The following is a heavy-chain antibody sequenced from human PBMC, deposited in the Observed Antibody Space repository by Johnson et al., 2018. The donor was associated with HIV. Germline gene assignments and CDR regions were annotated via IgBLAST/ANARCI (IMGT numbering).Heavy chain of an antibody. V-gene: IGHV3-74*01. CDR3: ARGGAFHAFDI. CDR1: GFTFSNYW. CDR2: VNHDGGDT. Sequence: EVQLVESGGGLVQPGGSLRLSCAVSGFTFSNYWMHWVRQAPGKGLVWVSRVNHDGGDTIYADSVKGRFTISRDNAKNTLYLQMNSLRAEDTAMYFCARGGAFHAFDIWGHGTTVTVSS. J-gene: IGHJ3*02. D-gene: IGHD3-3*02.